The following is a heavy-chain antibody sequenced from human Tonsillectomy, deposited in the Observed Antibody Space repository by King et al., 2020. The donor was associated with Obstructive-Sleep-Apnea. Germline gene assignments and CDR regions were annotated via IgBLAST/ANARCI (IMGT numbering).Heavy chain of an antibody. CDR2: ISYDGNNH. CDR1: GFTFSAYA. J-gene: IGHJ6*02. D-gene: IGHD2-2*01. CDR3: ARDFHDAPSYYYYGVDV. Sequence: QLVQSGGGVVQPGGSLRLSCAASGFTFSAYALHWVRQSPGKVLEWLAVISYDGNNHYFADSVRGRFTISRDNSKNALYLQMSSLRAEDTAVYYCARDFHDAPSYYYYGVDVWGQGTTVTVSS. V-gene: IGHV3-30*04.